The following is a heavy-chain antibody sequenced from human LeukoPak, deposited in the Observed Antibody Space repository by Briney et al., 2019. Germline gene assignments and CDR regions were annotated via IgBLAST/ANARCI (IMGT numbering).Heavy chain of an antibody. CDR3: ARSDITMVRGVIIVAAFDI. D-gene: IGHD3-10*01. CDR2: IIPIFGTA. V-gene: IGHV1-69*13. Sequence: SVKVSCKASGGTFSSYAISWVRQAPGQGLEWMGGIIPIFGTANYAQKFQGRVTITADESTSTAYMELSSLRSEDTAVYYCARSDITMVRGVIIVAAFDIWGQGTMVTVSS. CDR1: GGTFSSYA. J-gene: IGHJ3*02.